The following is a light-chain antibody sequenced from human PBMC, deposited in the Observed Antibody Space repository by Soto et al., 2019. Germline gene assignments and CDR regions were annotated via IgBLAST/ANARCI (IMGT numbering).Light chain of an antibody. CDR3: QQYNDWPPEYT. CDR2: GAS. Sequence: EIVMTQSPATLSVSPGERVTLSCRASQSVSNKLAWYQHKPGQAPRLLIYGASSRATGIPARFSGSGSGTEFTLTISSLQSEDFVVYYCQQYNDWPPEYTFGQGTKLEIK. CDR1: QSVSNK. J-gene: IGKJ2*01. V-gene: IGKV3-15*01.